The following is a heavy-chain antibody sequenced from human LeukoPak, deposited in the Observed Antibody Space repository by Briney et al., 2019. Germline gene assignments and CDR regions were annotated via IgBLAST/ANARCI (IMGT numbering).Heavy chain of an antibody. CDR2: ISYDGSNK. V-gene: IGHV3-30-3*01. Sequence: GGSLRLSCAASGFTFSSYAMHWVRQAPGKGLEWVAVISYDGSNKYYADSVKGRFTISRDNSKNTLYLQMNSLRAEDTAVYYCARSPYYYDSSGYINSPDAFDIWGQGTMVTVSS. CDR3: ARSPYYYDSSGYINSPDAFDI. CDR1: GFTFSSYA. J-gene: IGHJ3*02. D-gene: IGHD3-22*01.